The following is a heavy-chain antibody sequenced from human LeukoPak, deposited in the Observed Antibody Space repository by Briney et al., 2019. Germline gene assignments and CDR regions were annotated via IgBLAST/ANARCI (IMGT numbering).Heavy chain of an antibody. J-gene: IGHJ4*02. CDR3: AAGRYFDLVDY. V-gene: IGHV1-58*02. CDR1: GFTFSSSA. Sequence: SVKVSCKASGFTFSSSAMQWVRQARGPRLEWMGWIVVGSGNTNYAQKFQERVTITRDMSTSTAYMELSSLRSEDTAVYYCAAGRYFDLVDYWGQGTLVTVSS. CDR2: IVVGSGNT. D-gene: IGHD3-9*01.